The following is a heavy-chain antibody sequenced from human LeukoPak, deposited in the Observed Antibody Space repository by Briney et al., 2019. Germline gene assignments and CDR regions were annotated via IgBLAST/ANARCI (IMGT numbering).Heavy chain of an antibody. CDR1: GHTANTYG. D-gene: IGHD5-12*01. CDR3: ANVAKGRYFFYFMDF. CDR2: IFSYNGQT. V-gene: IGHV1-18*01. J-gene: IGHJ6*03. Sequence: ASVKVSCKASGHTANTYGFSWVRQAPGQGLEWIGWIFSYNGQTKYADKFQGRVTMTTDTSKTIAYMELRSLRSDDTAVYFCANVAKGRYFFYFMDFWGKGTTVTVS.